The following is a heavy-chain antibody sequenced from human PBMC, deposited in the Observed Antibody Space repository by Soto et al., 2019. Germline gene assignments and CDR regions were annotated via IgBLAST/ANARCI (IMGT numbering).Heavy chain of an antibody. Sequence: ETLSLTCTVPGGSISSYYWSWIRQPPGKGLEWIGYIYYSGSTNYNPPLKSRVTISVDTSKNQFSLKLSYVTAADTAVYYCVRAHPSHQLRFLEPYYFDYWGQGTLVTVSS. D-gene: IGHD3-3*01. J-gene: IGHJ4*02. V-gene: IGHV4-59*01. CDR2: IYYSGST. CDR3: VRAHPSHQLRFLEPYYFDY. CDR1: GGSISSYY.